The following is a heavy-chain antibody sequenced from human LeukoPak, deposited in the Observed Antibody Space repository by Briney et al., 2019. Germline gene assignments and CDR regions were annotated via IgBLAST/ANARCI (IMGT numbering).Heavy chain of an antibody. J-gene: IGHJ4*02. CDR2: INTDGNSP. D-gene: IGHD5-12*01. V-gene: IGHV3-74*01. Sequence: PGGSLRLSCAASGFTFSNYWMHWVRQAPGKGLVWVARINTDGNSPTYADSVKGRFTISRDNAKNTLYLQMNSLRDEDTALYYCARGEQFVDIVATIAFDYWGQGTLVTVSS. CDR1: GFTFSNYW. CDR3: ARGEQFVDIVATIAFDY.